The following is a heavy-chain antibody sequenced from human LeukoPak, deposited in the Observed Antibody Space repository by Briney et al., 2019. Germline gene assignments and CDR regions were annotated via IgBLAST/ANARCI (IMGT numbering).Heavy chain of an antibody. CDR3: ARDVIAGTGFDY. CDR2: IYYSGST. Sequence: SETLSLTCTVSGGSISSYYWNWIRQPPGKGLEWIGYIYYSGSTNYNPSLKSRVTISVDTSKNQFSLKLSSVTAADTAVYYCARDVIAGTGFDYWGQGTLVTVSS. V-gene: IGHV4-59*01. D-gene: IGHD1-1*01. J-gene: IGHJ4*02. CDR1: GGSISSYY.